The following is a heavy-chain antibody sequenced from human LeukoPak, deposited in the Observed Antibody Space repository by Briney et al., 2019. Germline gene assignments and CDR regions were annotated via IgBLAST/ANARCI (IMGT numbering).Heavy chain of an antibody. V-gene: IGHV4-30-2*01. Sequence: SETLSLTCTVSGGSISSYSWSWIRQPPGKGLEWIGYIYHSGSTYYNPSLKSRVTISVDRSKNQFSLKLSSVTAADTAVYYCARTIGYCSSTSCYGEVNGAFDIWGQGTMVTVSS. D-gene: IGHD2-2*01. CDR1: GGSISSYS. CDR3: ARTIGYCSSTSCYGEVNGAFDI. J-gene: IGHJ3*02. CDR2: IYHSGST.